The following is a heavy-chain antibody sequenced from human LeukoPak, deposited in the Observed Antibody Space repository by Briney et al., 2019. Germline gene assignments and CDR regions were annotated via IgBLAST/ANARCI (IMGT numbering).Heavy chain of an antibody. CDR3: ARAGGYCSGGSCYYWYFDY. J-gene: IGHJ4*02. CDR2: INHSGST. CDR1: GGSFSGYY. Sequence: SVTLSLTCAVYGGSFSGYYWSWIRQPPGKGLEWIGEINHSGSTNYNPSLKSRVTISVDTSKNQFSLKLSSVTAADTAVYYCARAGGYCSGGSCYYWYFDYWGQGTLVTVSS. V-gene: IGHV4-34*01. D-gene: IGHD2-15*01.